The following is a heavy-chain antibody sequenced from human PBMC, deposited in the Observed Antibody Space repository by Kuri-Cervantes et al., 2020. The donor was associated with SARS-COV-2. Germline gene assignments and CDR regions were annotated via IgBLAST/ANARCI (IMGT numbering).Heavy chain of an antibody. CDR3: ARGRIVVPAGKLRRDMKIDH. CDR1: GFTFSRYW. Sequence: GESLKISCAASGFTFSRYWMSWVRQAPGKGLEWVAFISNDASNKYYTDSVKGRFTISRDNSKNTLYLQMNSLRVEDTAVYYCARGRIVVPAGKLRRDMKIDHWGQGTLVTVSS. J-gene: IGHJ4*02. D-gene: IGHD2-2*01. CDR2: ISNDASNK. V-gene: IGHV3-30*03.